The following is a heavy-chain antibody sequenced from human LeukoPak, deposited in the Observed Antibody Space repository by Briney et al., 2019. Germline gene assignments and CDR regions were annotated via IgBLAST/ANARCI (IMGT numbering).Heavy chain of an antibody. CDR1: GGSISSYY. CDR2: IHYSGNT. J-gene: IGHJ4*02. D-gene: IGHD1-14*01. CDR3: ARDRPPGLTAS. Sequence: SETLSLTCTVSGGSISSYYWSWIRQPPGKGLEWIGDIHYSGNTKYNPSLRSRVTISVDTSKNQFSLKLNSVTAADTAVYCCARDRPPGLTASWGQGILVTVSS. V-gene: IGHV4-59*01.